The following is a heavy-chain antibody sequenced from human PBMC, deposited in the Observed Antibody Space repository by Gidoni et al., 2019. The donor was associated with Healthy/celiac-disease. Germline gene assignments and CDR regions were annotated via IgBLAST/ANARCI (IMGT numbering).Heavy chain of an antibody. CDR1: GFTFSSYA. D-gene: IGHD2-8*01. Sequence: EVQLLESGGGLVQPGGSLRLSCAASGFTFSSYAMSWVRQAPGKGLEWVSAISGSGGSTYYADSVKGRFSISRDNSKNTLYLQMNSLRAEDTAVYYCAKDCHRSNGVCRVYFDYWGQGTLVTVSS. CDR2: ISGSGGST. CDR3: AKDCHRSNGVCRVYFDY. V-gene: IGHV3-23*01. J-gene: IGHJ4*02.